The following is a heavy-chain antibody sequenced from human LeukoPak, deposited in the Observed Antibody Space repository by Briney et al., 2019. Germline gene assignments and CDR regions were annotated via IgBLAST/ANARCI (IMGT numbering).Heavy chain of an antibody. D-gene: IGHD3-3*01. CDR3: ARGFGVVIIDY. CDR1: GFTVRSNY. CDR2: MYSGDST. V-gene: IGHV3-53*04. J-gene: IGHJ4*02. Sequence: GGSLRHSCAASGFTVRSNYMTWVRQAPGKGLEWVSVMYSGDSTYYADSVKGRFTISRHNSKNTLYLQMNSLRAEDTAVYYCARGFGVVIIDYWGQGTLFTVSS.